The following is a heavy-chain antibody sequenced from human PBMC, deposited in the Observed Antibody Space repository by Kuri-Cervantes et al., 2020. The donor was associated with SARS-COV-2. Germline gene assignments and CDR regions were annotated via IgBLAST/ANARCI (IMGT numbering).Heavy chain of an antibody. J-gene: IGHJ4*02. CDR2: TNTDGSST. CDR3: ARAFLRGGSDY. V-gene: IGHV3-74*01. D-gene: IGHD1-26*01. Sequence: ETLSLTCAASGFTFSNYWMHWVRQAPGKGLVWVPRTNTDGSSTSYADSVKGRFTISRDNAKNTLYLQMNSLRAEDTAVYYCARAFLRGGSDYWGQGTLVTVSS. CDR1: GFTFSNYW.